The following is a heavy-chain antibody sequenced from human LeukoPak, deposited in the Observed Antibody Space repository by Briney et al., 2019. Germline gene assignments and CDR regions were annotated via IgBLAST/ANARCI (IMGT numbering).Heavy chain of an antibody. CDR2: IFPSGGEI. V-gene: IGHV3-23*01. Sequence: PGGSLRLSCTVSGLTFSDAWMSWVRQPPGKGLEWVSSIFPSGGEIHYADSVRGRFTISRDNSKSTLSLQMNSLRAEDTAIYYCATYRQVLLPFESWGQGTLVTVSS. CDR1: GLTFSDAW. CDR3: ATYRQVLLPFES. J-gene: IGHJ4*02. D-gene: IGHD2-8*02.